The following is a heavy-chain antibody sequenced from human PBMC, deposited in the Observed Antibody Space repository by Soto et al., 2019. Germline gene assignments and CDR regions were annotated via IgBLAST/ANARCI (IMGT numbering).Heavy chain of an antibody. V-gene: IGHV4-59*01. Sequence: SETLSLTCTVSGGSISSYCWSWIRQPPGKGLEWIGYIYYSGSTNYNPSLKSRVTISVDTSKNQFSLKLSSVTAADTAVYYCARFYGDYVADYWGQGTLVTVSS. D-gene: IGHD4-17*01. CDR2: IYYSGST. CDR1: GGSISSYC. J-gene: IGHJ4*02. CDR3: ARFYGDYVADY.